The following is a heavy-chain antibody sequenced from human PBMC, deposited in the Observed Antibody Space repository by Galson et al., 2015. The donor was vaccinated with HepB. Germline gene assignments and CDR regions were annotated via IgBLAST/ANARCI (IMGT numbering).Heavy chain of an antibody. Sequence: LVKPTQTLTLTCTFSGFSLSTSGVGVGWIRQPPGKALEWLALIYWDDDKRYSPSLKSRLTITKDTSKNQVVLTMTNMDPVDTATYYCAHGPGGYYGSGSYWVPDYWGQGTLVTVSS. V-gene: IGHV2-5*02. CDR1: GFSLSTSGVG. J-gene: IGHJ4*02. CDR3: AHGPGGYYGSGSYWVPDY. CDR2: IYWDDDK. D-gene: IGHD3-10*01.